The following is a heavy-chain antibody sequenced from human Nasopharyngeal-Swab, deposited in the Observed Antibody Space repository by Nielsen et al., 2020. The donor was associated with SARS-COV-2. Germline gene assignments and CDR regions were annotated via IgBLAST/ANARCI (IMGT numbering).Heavy chain of an antibody. CDR3: AKDRLDIVVVPAAMWNYYGMDV. J-gene: IGHJ6*02. V-gene: IGHV3-23*01. D-gene: IGHD2-2*01. CDR2: ISGSGGST. Sequence: GESLKISCAASGFNFSSYAMSWVRQAPGKGLELVSAISGSGGSTYYVGSVKGRFTISRDNSKNTLYLQMNSLRAEDTAVYYCAKDRLDIVVVPAAMWNYYGMDVWGQGTTVTVSS. CDR1: GFNFSSYA.